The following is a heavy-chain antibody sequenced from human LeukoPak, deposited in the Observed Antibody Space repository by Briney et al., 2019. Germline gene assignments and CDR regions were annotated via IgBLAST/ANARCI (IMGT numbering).Heavy chain of an antibody. V-gene: IGHV3-7*01. CDR3: ARMYYYDSSDY. Sequence: GGSLRLSCAASGFTFSSYWMSWVRQAPGKGLEWVANIKQDGSEKYYVDSVKGRFTISRDNAKNSLYQQMNSLRAEDTAVYYCARMYYYDSSDYWGQGTLVTVSS. CDR2: IKQDGSEK. J-gene: IGHJ4*02. D-gene: IGHD3-22*01. CDR1: GFTFSSYW.